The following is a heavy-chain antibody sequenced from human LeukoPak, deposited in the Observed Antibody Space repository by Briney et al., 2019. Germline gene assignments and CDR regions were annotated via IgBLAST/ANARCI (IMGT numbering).Heavy chain of an antibody. V-gene: IGHV4-4*07. CDR2: IYGGGTI. Sequence: SETLSLTCTVSGGSISRSYWSWMRQPAGKGPEWIGRIYGGGTITYNPSLESRVTMSVDTSKNQFSLKLRSVTAADTAVYYCARDSGTTGEVKFDPWGRGILVTVSS. D-gene: IGHD3-10*01. J-gene: IGHJ5*02. CDR1: GGSISRSY. CDR3: ARDSGTTGEVKFDP.